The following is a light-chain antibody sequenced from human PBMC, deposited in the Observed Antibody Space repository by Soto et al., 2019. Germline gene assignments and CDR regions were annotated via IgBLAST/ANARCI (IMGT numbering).Light chain of an antibody. V-gene: IGKV3-15*01. CDR3: QQYDNWLRT. CDR2: GAS. CDR1: QSVGIN. J-gene: IGKJ1*01. Sequence: EIVMTQSPVTLSVSPGERATLSCRASQSVGINLDWYPQKPGQSPRLLIYGASTRATGIPARFSGSGSGTEFTLTISSLQSEDSAVYYCQQYDNWLRTFGQGTKVEIK.